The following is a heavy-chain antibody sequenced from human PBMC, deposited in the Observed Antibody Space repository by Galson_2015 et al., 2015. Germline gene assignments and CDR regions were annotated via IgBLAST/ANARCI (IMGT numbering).Heavy chain of an antibody. V-gene: IGHV1-18*04. CDR2: ISGYDYKT. D-gene: IGHD3-10*01. Sequence: SVKVSCKASGYTFNRHAIIWGRQAPGQGLEWMGWISGYDYKTIYGKKFQGRLTTTIDTSTRTIYMELRTLTPDDAAVYYCAREGIREFVPWGQGTLVTIAS. CDR3: AREGIREFVP. J-gene: IGHJ5*02. CDR1: GYTFNRHA.